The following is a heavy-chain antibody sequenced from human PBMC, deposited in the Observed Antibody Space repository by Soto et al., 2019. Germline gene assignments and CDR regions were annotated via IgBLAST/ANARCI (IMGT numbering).Heavy chain of an antibody. Sequence: SVILCLTCTVSGGSISSSSDYWGWIRQPPGKGLEWIGSIYYSGSTYYNPSLKSRVTISVDTSKNQFSLKLSSVTAADTAVYYCAREGDTSRFFDYWGQGSLVTVSP. CDR2: IYYSGST. V-gene: IGHV4-39*02. CDR1: GGSISSSSDY. D-gene: IGHD6-13*01. J-gene: IGHJ4*02. CDR3: AREGDTSRFFDY.